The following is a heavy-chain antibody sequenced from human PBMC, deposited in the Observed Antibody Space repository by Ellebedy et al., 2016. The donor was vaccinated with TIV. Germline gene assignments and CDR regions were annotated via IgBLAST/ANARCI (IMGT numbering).Heavy chain of an antibody. J-gene: IGHJ6*02. Sequence: GGSLRLXXAASGFTFSSYGMHWVRQAPGKGLEWVAVIPYDESDKYYVDSVKGRFTISRDNSKNTLYLQMNSLRAEDTAVYYCAKARAAAYYYYYGMDVWGQGTTVTVSS. D-gene: IGHD2-2*01. CDR2: IPYDESDK. CDR1: GFTFSSYG. V-gene: IGHV3-30*18. CDR3: AKARAAAYYYYYGMDV.